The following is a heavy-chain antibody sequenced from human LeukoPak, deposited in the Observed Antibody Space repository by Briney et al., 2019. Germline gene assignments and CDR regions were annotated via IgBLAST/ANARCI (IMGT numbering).Heavy chain of an antibody. J-gene: IGHJ4*02. CDR3: AKGASDIVVVTSIYYFDY. V-gene: IGHV3-21*01. CDR1: GFTFSSYS. Sequence: GGSLRLSCAASGFTFSSYSMNWVRQAPGKGLEWVSSISSSSSYIYYADSVKGRFAISRDNAKNSLYLQMNSLRAEDTAVYYCAKGASDIVVVTSIYYFDYWGQGTLVTVSS. D-gene: IGHD2-2*01. CDR2: ISSSSSYI.